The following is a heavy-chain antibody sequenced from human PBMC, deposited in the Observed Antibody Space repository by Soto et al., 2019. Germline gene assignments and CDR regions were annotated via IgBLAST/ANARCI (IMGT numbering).Heavy chain of an antibody. CDR2: IWYDGNNK. V-gene: IGHV3-33*06. D-gene: IGHD3-10*01. CDR3: AKDPTDYYGSGSYSYNWFDP. Sequence: SLRLSCAASGFTFSNYGMHWVRQAPGKGLEWVAVIWYDGNNKYYADSVKGRFTISRDNSKNTLYLQMNSLRAEDTAVYYCAKDPTDYYGSGSYSYNWFDPWGQGTLVTVSS. J-gene: IGHJ5*02. CDR1: GFTFSNYG.